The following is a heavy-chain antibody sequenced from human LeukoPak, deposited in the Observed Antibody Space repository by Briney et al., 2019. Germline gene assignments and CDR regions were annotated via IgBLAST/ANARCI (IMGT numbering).Heavy chain of an antibody. Sequence: PSETLSLTCAVYGGSFSGYYWSWIRQPPGKGLEWIGEINHSGSTNYSPSLKSRVTISVDTSKNQFSLRLSSVTAADTAVYYCARVSPRRLPPTYSYDRRNYFDYWGQGTLVTVSS. J-gene: IGHJ4*02. CDR1: GGSFSGYY. CDR2: INHSGST. V-gene: IGHV4-34*01. D-gene: IGHD3-22*01. CDR3: ARVSPRRLPPTYSYDRRNYFDY.